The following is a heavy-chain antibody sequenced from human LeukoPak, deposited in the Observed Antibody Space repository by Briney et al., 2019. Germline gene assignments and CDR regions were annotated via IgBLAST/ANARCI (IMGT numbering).Heavy chain of an antibody. CDR3: ARVRKYSSGWYDAFDI. Sequence: GGSLRLSCAASGFTFSSYSMNWVRQAPGKGLEWVSSISSSSSYIYYADSVKGRFTISRDNAKNSLYLQMNSLRAEDTAVYYCARVRKYSSGWYDAFDIWGQGTTVTVSS. V-gene: IGHV3-21*01. CDR1: GFTFSSYS. CDR2: ISSSSSYI. D-gene: IGHD6-19*01. J-gene: IGHJ3*02.